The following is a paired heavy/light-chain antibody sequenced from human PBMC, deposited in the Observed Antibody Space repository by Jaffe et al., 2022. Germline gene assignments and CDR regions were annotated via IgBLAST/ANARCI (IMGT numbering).Heavy chain of an antibody. V-gene: IGHV4-59*01. CDR1: GGSISSYY. D-gene: IGHD5-12*01. CDR2: IYYSGST. J-gene: IGHJ3*02. Sequence: QVQLQESGPGLVKPSETLSLTCTVSGGSISSYYWSWIRQPPGKGLEWIGYIYYSGSTNYNPSLKSRVTISVDTSKNQFSLKLSSVTAADTAVYYCARGRRDGYNLFPPYLPTPPDAFDIWGQGTMVTVSS. CDR3: ARGRRDGYNLFPPYLPTPPDAFDI.
Light chain of an antibody. CDR3: SSYTSSSTYVV. Sequence: QSALTQPASVSGSPGQSITISCTGTSSDVGGYNYVSWYQQHPGKAPKLMIYDVSNRPSGVSNRFSGSKSGNTASLTISGLQAEDEADYYCSSYTSSSTYVVFGGGTKLTVL. CDR2: DVS. V-gene: IGLV2-14*03. J-gene: IGLJ2*01. CDR1: SSDVGGYNY.